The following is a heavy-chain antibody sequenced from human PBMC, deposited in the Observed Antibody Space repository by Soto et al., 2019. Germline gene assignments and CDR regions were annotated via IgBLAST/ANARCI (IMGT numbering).Heavy chain of an antibody. V-gene: IGHV1-8*01. CDR2: VNPNSGNS. CDR1: GYAYTNYD. J-gene: IGHJ6*03. D-gene: IGHD6-13*01. Sequence: QMQLVQYGAEVKKPRASVKVSCKASGYAYTNYDINWVRQAHGQGLERMGWVNPNSGNSDYAQKFQGRVTMNRNTSISSAYMELSSLRAEDTAVYSCARALYLSSWYGHYDPMDGWGKATTVTAPS. CDR3: ARALYLSSWYGHYDPMDG.